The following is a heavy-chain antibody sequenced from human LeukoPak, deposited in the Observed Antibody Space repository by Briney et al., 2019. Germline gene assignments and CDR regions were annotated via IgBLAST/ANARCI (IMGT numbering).Heavy chain of an antibody. Sequence: ASVKVSCKASGYTFNEFGISWVRQAPGQGLEWMGWISAYDGGTRYAQSLQGRLSMTTETSTTTAYMELRSLRSDDTAVYFCARLARYHLLEASDIWGQGTMVTVSS. CDR1: GYTFNEFG. CDR2: ISAYDGGT. J-gene: IGHJ3*02. CDR3: ARLARYHLLEASDI. V-gene: IGHV1-18*01. D-gene: IGHD2-2*01.